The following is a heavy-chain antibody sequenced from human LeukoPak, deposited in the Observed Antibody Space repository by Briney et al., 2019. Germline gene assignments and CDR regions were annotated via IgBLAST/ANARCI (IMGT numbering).Heavy chain of an antibody. J-gene: IGHJ4*02. CDR1: GYTFTSNG. CDR3: ARDKNWSFDY. Sequence: ASVKVSCKASGYTFTSNGISWVRQAPGQGLEWMGWISAYSGNTNYAQKFQGRVSITTDTSTRTAYMELRSLRSDDTAVYYCARDKNWSFDYWGQGTLVTVSS. V-gene: IGHV1-18*01. D-gene: IGHD1-1*01. CDR2: ISAYSGNT.